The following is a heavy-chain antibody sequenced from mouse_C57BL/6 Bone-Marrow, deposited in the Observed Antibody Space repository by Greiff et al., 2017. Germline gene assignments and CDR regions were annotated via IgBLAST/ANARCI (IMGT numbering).Heavy chain of an antibody. CDR1: GFTFSDYG. J-gene: IGHJ4*01. D-gene: IGHD1-1*01. CDR3: ARRVGSYAMDY. V-gene: IGHV5-17*01. Sequence: EVQLQESGGGLVKPGGSLKLSCAASGFTFSDYGMHWVRQAPEKGLEWVAYISSGSSTIYYADTVKGRFTISRDNAKNTLFLQMTSLRSEDTAMYYCARRVGSYAMDYWGQGTSVTVSS. CDR2: ISSGSSTI.